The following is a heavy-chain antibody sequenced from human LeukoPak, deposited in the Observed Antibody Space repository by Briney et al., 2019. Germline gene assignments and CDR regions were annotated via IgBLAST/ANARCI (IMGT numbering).Heavy chain of an antibody. CDR3: AREKALLWFGEAHYNWFDP. J-gene: IGHJ5*02. D-gene: IGHD3-10*01. V-gene: IGHV4-34*01. Sequence: SETLSLTCAVYGGSFSGYYWSWIRQPPGKGLEWIGEINHSGSTNYNPSLKSRVTISVDTSKNQFSLKLSSVTAADTAVYYCAREKALLWFGEAHYNWFDPWGQGTLVTVSS. CDR1: GGSFSGYY. CDR2: INHSGST.